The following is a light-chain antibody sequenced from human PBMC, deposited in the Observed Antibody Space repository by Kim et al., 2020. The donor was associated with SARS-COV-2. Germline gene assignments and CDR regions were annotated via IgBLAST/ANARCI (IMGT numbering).Light chain of an antibody. V-gene: IGKV3-15*01. CDR2: DVS. J-gene: IGKJ2*01. Sequence: GSPGERATLSCRASQSISNNLAWYQQKPGQPPRLLMYDVSTRATGIPARFSGSGSGTEFTLAISSLQSEDFGVYYCQQYNNWPPYTFGQGTKLEI. CDR3: QQYNNWPPYT. CDR1: QSISNN.